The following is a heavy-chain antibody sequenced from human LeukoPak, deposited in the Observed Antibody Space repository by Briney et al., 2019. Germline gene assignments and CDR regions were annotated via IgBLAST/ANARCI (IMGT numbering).Heavy chain of an antibody. CDR3: ARAREGATPLRAFDF. Sequence: SETLSLTCTVSGGSIRSSSYYWGWIRQPPGKGLEWIGSITYSGSTYYNPSLKSRVTISLDTSKNQFSLKLTSVTAADTAVYYCARAREGATPLRAFDFWGQGTMVIVSS. CDR2: ITYSGST. V-gene: IGHV4-39*07. D-gene: IGHD1-26*01. CDR1: GGSIRSSSYY. J-gene: IGHJ3*01.